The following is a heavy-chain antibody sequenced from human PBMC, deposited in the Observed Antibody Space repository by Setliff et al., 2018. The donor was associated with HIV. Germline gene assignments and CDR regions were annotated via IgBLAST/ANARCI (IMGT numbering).Heavy chain of an antibody. CDR2: IYTSGST. CDR3: ARDIYYDSSGYYFRGYWYFAL. D-gene: IGHD3-22*01. Sequence: SETLSLTCTVSGGSISSGSYYWTWIRQPAGKGLEWIGRIYTSGSTNYNPSLKSRVTISVDTSKNQFSLKLSSVTAADTAVYYCARDIYYDSSGYYFRGYWYFALWGRGTLVTVSS. V-gene: IGHV4-61*02. J-gene: IGHJ2*01. CDR1: GGSISSGSYY.